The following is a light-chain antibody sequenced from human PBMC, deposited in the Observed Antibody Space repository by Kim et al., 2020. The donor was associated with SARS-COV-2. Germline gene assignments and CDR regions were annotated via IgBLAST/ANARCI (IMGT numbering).Light chain of an antibody. V-gene: IGLV1-47*01. J-gene: IGLJ3*02. CDR3: AAWDDSLSAWV. CDR1: SSNIGVNS. CDR2: GNS. Sequence: GHRVTISCSGSSSNIGVNSVYWFQQLPGTAPKLLIYGNSQRPSGVPDRFSASKSGTSASLAVSGLRSDDEADFYCAAWDDSLSAWVFGGGTQLTVL.